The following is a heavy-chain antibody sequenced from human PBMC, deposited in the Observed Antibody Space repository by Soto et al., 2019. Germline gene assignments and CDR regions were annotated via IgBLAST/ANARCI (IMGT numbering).Heavy chain of an antibody. CDR2: ILYDGSNK. Sequence: QVQLVESGGGVVQPGRSLRLSCAASGFTFSSYGMQWVRQARGEGLEGVAFILYDGSNKYYADSVKGRFTISRDNSKNTLYLQMNSLRAEDTAVYYCAKDLSLYCSSTSCRKYYFDYWGQGTLVTVSS. V-gene: IGHV3-30*18. CDR1: GFTFSSYG. D-gene: IGHD2-2*01. CDR3: AKDLSLYCSSTSCRKYYFDY. J-gene: IGHJ4*02.